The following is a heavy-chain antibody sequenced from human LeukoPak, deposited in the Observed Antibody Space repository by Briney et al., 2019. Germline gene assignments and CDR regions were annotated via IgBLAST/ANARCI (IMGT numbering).Heavy chain of an antibody. CDR2: IYYSGST. V-gene: IGHV4-39*01. J-gene: IGHJ4*02. CDR3: ARPFTKNSSGRDFGY. CDR1: GGSISSSSYY. Sequence: SETLSLTCTVSGGSISSSSYYWGWIRQPPGKGLEWIGSIYYSGSTYYNPSLKSRATISVDTSKNQFSLKLSSVTATDTAVYYCARPFTKNSSGRDFGYWGQGTLVTVSS. D-gene: IGHD6-19*01.